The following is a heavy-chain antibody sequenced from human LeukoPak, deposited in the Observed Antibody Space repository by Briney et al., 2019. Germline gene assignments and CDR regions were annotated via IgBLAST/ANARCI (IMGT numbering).Heavy chain of an antibody. V-gene: IGHV1-18*01. D-gene: IGHD3-22*01. Sequence: ASVKVSCKTSGYTFSNFGINWVRQAPGQGLEWMGWISGNNDNPNYGQKFQGRFTVTTDSSTSTAYMELRNLRFDDTAVYYCARSPVYSYDTTDPYDGLYNWFDPWGQGTLVTVSS. J-gene: IGHJ5*02. CDR1: GYTFSNFG. CDR3: ARSPVYSYDTTDPYDGLYNWFDP. CDR2: ISGNNDNP.